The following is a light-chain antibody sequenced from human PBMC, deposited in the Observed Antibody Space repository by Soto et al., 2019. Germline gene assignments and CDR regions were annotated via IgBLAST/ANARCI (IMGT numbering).Light chain of an antibody. CDR3: QYYNNYCWT. CDR1: QSISSW. V-gene: IGKV1-5*03. J-gene: IGKJ1*01. Sequence: DIQLTQSPSTLSASVGDRVTITWRATQSISSWLAWYQQIPGKAPKFLIYKTSNLESGVPSRFGGSGSGTEFTLTISSLQPDECATSYCQYYNNYCWTFGQGTKVEIK. CDR2: KTS.